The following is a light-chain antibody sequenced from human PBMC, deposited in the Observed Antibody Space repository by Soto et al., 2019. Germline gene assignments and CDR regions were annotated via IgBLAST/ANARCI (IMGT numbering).Light chain of an antibody. CDR2: GAS. CDR1: QSVGSN. J-gene: IGKJ3*01. Sequence: EIVMTQSPVTLSVSPGDRVTLSCGASQSVGSNVAWYQQKIGQAPRLLIYGASTRATGIPARFSGSGSGTEFTLTISSLQSEDFAVYYCQQYNTWPPFTFGPGTKVDIK. V-gene: IGKV3-15*01. CDR3: QQYNTWPPFT.